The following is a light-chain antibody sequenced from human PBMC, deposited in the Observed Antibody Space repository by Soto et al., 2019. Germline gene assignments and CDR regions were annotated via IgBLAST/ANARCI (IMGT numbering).Light chain of an antibody. J-gene: IGKJ1*01. CDR1: QSVSRSY. CDR3: QQYGSSRT. CDR2: GAS. Sequence: EIVLTQSPGTLSLSPGERATLSCRASQSVSRSYLAWYQQKPGQAPRLLIYGASSTATGIPDRFSGSGSGTDFNFTISRLEPEDFEVYYWQQYGSSRTFGQGTKVHIK. V-gene: IGKV3-20*01.